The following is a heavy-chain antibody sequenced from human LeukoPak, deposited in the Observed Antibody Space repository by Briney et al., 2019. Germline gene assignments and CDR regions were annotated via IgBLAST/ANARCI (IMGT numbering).Heavy chain of an antibody. D-gene: IGHD2-2*01. CDR3: AKDPEGYCSSTSCLNGMDV. V-gene: IGHV3-23*01. Sequence: PGGSLRLSCAASGFPFSSYAMSWVRQAPGKGLEWVSAISGSGGSTYYADSVKGRFTISRDNSKNTLYLQMNSLRAEDTAVYYCAKDPEGYCSSTSCLNGMDVWGQGTTVTVSS. CDR1: GFPFSSYA. CDR2: ISGSGGST. J-gene: IGHJ6*02.